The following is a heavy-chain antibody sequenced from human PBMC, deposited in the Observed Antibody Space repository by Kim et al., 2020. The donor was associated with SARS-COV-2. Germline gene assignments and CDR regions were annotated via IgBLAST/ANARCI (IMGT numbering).Heavy chain of an antibody. CDR2: IDPSDSYT. Sequence: GESLKISCKGSGYSFTSYWISWVRQMPGKGLEWMGRIDPSDSYTNYSPSFQGHVTISADKSISTAYLQWSSLKASDTAMYYCARQEQWLVLPDYWGQGTLVTVSS. CDR3: ARQEQWLVLPDY. J-gene: IGHJ4*02. D-gene: IGHD6-19*01. CDR1: GYSFTSYW. V-gene: IGHV5-10-1*01.